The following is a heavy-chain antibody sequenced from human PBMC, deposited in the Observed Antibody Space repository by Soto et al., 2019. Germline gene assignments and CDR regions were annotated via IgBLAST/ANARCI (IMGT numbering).Heavy chain of an antibody. CDR2: IRSDADGGAA. D-gene: IGHD4-17*01. CDR3: VTDTLPFSTTLTTTGGAY. Sequence: GGSLRLSCATSGFTFTKAWMTWVRQAPGKGLEWVGRIRSDADGGAADYAAPAKGRFTISRDDSKTLVFLQMDSLKTEDTALYYCVTDTLPFSTTLTTTGGAYWGQGTLVTVSS. CDR1: GFTFTKAW. J-gene: IGHJ4*02. V-gene: IGHV3-15*01.